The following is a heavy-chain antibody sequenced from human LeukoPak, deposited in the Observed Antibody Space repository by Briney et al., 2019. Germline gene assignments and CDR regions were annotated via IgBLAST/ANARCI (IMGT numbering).Heavy chain of an antibody. Sequence: ASVKVSCKASGYTFTGYYMHWVRQAPGQGLEWMGWINPNSGGTNYAQKFQGRVTMTRDTSISTAYMELSRLRSDDTAVYYCALSPCSSGWWAFDYWGQGTLVTVSS. V-gene: IGHV1-2*02. CDR3: ALSPCSSGWWAFDY. CDR1: GYTFTGYY. J-gene: IGHJ4*02. D-gene: IGHD6-19*01. CDR2: INPNSGGT.